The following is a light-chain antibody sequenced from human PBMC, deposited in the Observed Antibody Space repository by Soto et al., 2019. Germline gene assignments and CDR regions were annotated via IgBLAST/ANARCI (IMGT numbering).Light chain of an antibody. Sequence: DIQMTQAPSSLSASVGDRVIITCRASQDIRRYFNWYQQKPGKAPKLLIYETFTLQGGVPPRLIGSGSGTEFTLTITNLQHEDLAIDYCQQSYSTPLTFGGGTKVEI. CDR1: QDIRRY. CDR3: QQSYSTPLT. CDR2: ETF. V-gene: IGKV1-39*01. J-gene: IGKJ4*01.